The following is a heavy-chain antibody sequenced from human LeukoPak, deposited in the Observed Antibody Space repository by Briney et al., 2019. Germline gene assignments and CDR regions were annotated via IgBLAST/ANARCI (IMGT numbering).Heavy chain of an antibody. CDR2: INHSGST. J-gene: IGHJ4*02. D-gene: IGHD1-26*01. CDR3: ASLGAFDY. V-gene: IGHV4-34*01. Sequence: SETLSLTCAVYGGSFSGHYWSWIRQPPGKGLEWIGEINHSGSTNYNPSLKSRVTISVDTSKNQFSLKLSSVTAADTAVYYCASLGAFDYWGQGTLVTVSS. CDR1: GGSFSGHY.